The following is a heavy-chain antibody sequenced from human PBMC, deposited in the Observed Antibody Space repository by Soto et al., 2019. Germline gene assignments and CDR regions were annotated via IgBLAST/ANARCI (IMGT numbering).Heavy chain of an antibody. CDR3: AKDDLVGATNGRYYYGMDV. Sequence: GGSLRLSCAASGFTFSSYGMHWVRQAPGKGLEWVAVISYDGSNKYYADSVKGRFTISRDNSKNTLYLQMNSLRAEDTAVYYCAKDDLVGATNGRYYYGMDVWGKGTTVTVSS. CDR2: ISYDGSNK. J-gene: IGHJ6*04. D-gene: IGHD1-26*01. V-gene: IGHV3-30*18. CDR1: GFTFSSYG.